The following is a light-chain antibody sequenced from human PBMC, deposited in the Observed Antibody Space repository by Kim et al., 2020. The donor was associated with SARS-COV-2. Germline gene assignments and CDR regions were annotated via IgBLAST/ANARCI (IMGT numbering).Light chain of an antibody. Sequence: VSPGERAPLSGRASQSVSSNLAWYQQKPGQAPRLLMYGASTRATGIPARFSGSGSETEFTLTISSLQSEDFAVYYCQQYKDWPRTFGQGTKVDIK. CDR1: QSVSSN. V-gene: IGKV3-15*01. CDR3: QQYKDWPRT. CDR2: GAS. J-gene: IGKJ1*01.